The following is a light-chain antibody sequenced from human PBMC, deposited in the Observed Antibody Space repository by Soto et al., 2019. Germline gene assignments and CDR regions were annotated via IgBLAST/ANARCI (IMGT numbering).Light chain of an antibody. CDR3: QQFKDYVWT. J-gene: IGKJ1*01. V-gene: IGKV1-12*01. CDR1: QGISSW. CDR2: SAS. Sequence: EIQMTQSPSSVSSSVGDRVTITCLASQGISSWLGWYQQKAGKAPKLLIYSASSLQSGVSSRFSGSGSGTDFTLIISNLQPDDFATYYCQQFKDYVWTFGQGTKVDIK.